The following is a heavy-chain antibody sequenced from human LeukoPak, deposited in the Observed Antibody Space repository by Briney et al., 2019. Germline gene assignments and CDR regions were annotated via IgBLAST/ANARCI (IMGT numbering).Heavy chain of an antibody. CDR3: ATRPDDNDFPYFDF. D-gene: IGHD3-3*01. V-gene: IGHV3-66*01. J-gene: IGHJ4*02. CDR2: IYRGGDT. Sequence: PGGSLRLSCAASGLTVGSKYMGWVRQAPGKGLEWVSVIYRGGDTYYADSVRGRFTVSRDISQNTLYLQMNRLRVEDTAVYYCATRPDDNDFPYFDFWGQRTLVLVSS. CDR1: GLTVGSKY.